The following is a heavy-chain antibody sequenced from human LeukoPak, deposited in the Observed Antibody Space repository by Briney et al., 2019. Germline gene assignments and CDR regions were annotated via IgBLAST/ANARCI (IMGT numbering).Heavy chain of an antibody. CDR1: GFTFSSYK. V-gene: IGHV3-21*01. CDR2: ISSSSSYI. J-gene: IGHJ4*02. D-gene: IGHD2-15*01. Sequence: GGSLRLSCAASGFTFSSYKMNWVRQAPGKGLEWVSSISSSSSYIYYADSVKGRFPISRDSAKNSLFLQMNSLRAEDTAVYYCARDRWHDYWGQGTLVTVSS. CDR3: ARDRWHDY.